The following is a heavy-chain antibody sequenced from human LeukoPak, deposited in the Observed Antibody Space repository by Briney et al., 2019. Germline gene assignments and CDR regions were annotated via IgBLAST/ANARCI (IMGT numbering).Heavy chain of an antibody. CDR2: ISGSGGST. CDR1: GFTFSSYA. J-gene: IGHJ4*02. CDR3: AKKMVGYGSGSCLFDY. V-gene: IGHV3-23*01. Sequence: GGSLRLSCEGSGFTFSSYAMSWVRQAPGKGLEWVSAISGSGGSTYYADSVKGRFTISRDNSKNTLYLQMNSLRAEDTAVYYCAKKMVGYGSGSCLFDYWGQGTLVTVSS. D-gene: IGHD3-10*01.